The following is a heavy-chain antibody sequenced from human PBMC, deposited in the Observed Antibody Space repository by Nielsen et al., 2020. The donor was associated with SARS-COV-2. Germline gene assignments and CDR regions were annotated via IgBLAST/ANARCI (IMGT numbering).Heavy chain of an antibody. CDR1: GFTFSSYS. Sequence: GESLKISCAASGFTFSSYSMNWVRQAPGKGLEWVSSISSSSSYIYYADSVKGRFTISRDNAKNSLYLQMNSLRAEDTAVYYCASGAYDILTGYYLYWGQGTLVTVSS. D-gene: IGHD3-9*01. CDR2: ISSSSSYI. V-gene: IGHV3-21*01. J-gene: IGHJ4*02. CDR3: ASGAYDILTGYYLY.